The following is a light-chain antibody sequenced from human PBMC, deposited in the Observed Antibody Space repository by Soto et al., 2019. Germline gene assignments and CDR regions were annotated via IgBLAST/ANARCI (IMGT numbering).Light chain of an antibody. V-gene: IGKV1-5*03. CDR3: QQYNSYLWT. Sequence: DLQMTQSPSTLSASVGDRVTITCRASQSISSWLAWYQQKPGKAPKLLIYKASSLESGVPSRFSGSGSGTEFTLTISSLQPDDFATYYCQQYNSYLWTFGQGTKVDTK. CDR1: QSISSW. CDR2: KAS. J-gene: IGKJ1*01.